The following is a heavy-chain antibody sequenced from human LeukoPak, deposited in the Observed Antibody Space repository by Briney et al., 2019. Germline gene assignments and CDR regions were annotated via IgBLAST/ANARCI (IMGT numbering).Heavy chain of an antibody. D-gene: IGHD2-15*01. Sequence: SETLSLTCTVSGGSISSYYWSWIPQPAGKGLEWIGRIYTSGSTNYNPSLKSRVTMSVDTSKNQFSLKLSSVTAADTAVYYCARAYCSGGSRYSGFDYWGQGTLVIVSS. CDR3: ARAYCSGGSRYSGFDY. V-gene: IGHV4-4*07. CDR1: GGSISSYY. CDR2: IYTSGST. J-gene: IGHJ4*02.